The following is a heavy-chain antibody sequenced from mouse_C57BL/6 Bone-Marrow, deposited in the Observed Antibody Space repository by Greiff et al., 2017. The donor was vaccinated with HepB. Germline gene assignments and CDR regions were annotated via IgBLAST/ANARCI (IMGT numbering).Heavy chain of an antibody. CDR2: INPNNGGT. Sequence: VQLKESGPELVKPGASVKIPCKASGYTFTDYNMDWVKQSHGKSLEWIGDINPNNGGTIYNQKFKGKATLTVDKSSSTAYMELRSLTSEDTAVYYCARGPDGNYVFDYWGQGTTLTVSS. CDR3: ARGPDGNYVFDY. J-gene: IGHJ2*01. D-gene: IGHD2-1*01. V-gene: IGHV1-18*01. CDR1: GYTFTDYN.